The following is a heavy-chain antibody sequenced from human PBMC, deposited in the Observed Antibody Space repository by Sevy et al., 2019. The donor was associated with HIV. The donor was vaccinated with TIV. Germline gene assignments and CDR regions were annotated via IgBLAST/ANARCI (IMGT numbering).Heavy chain of an antibody. CDR1: GFTFSSYS. CDR3: ARDGGVYCSSTSCYPLDAFDI. J-gene: IGHJ3*02. Sequence: GGSLRLSCAASGFTFSSYSMNWVRQAPGKGLEWVSYISSSSSIIYYADSVKGRFTISRDNAKNSLYLQMNSLRAEDTAVYYCARDGGVYCSSTSCYPLDAFDIWGQGTMVTVSS. CDR2: ISSSSSII. V-gene: IGHV3-48*01. D-gene: IGHD2-2*01.